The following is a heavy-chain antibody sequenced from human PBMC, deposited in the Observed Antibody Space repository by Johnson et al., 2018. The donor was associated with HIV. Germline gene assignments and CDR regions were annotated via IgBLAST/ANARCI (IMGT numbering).Heavy chain of an antibody. Sequence: VQLVESGGGVVQPGRSLRLSCAASGSTFSDYYMSWIRQAPGKGLEWVSYISGSGGTIYYADSVKGRFTISRDNAMNSVYLQMNSLRAEDTAVYYCARAGVVDSYERGPDAFDVWGQGTVVTVSS. J-gene: IGHJ3*01. D-gene: IGHD5/OR15-5a*01. CDR3: ARAGVVDSYERGPDAFDV. V-gene: IGHV3-11*04. CDR2: ISGSGGTI. CDR1: GSTFSDYY.